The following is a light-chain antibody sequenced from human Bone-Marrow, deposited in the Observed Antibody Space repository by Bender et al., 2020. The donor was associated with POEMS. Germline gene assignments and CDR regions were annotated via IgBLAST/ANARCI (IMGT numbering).Light chain of an antibody. Sequence: QSVLTQPPSASGTPGQRVTISCSGSSSKFGSYPVNWYQQLPGAAPKLVIFNNSQRPSGVPDRFSGSDSGTSASLAISGLLSGDEADFYCAAWDDSLKGWVFGGGTKLTVL. CDR3: AAWDDSLKGWV. J-gene: IGLJ3*02. V-gene: IGLV1-44*01. CDR2: NNS. CDR1: SSKFGSYP.